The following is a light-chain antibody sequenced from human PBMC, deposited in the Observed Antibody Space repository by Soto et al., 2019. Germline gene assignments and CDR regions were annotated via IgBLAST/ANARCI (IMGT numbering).Light chain of an antibody. V-gene: IGKV3-20*01. CDR3: QQCGTSHWT. J-gene: IGKJ1*01. Sequence: EIVLTQSPGTLSLSPGERATLSCWASQSVISDYLAWYQQKPGQAPRLIIYAASSRATGIPDRFSGGGSGKDFTHTINRLEPEDYAGYYCQQCGTSHWTFGQVTDVEIK. CDR1: QSVISDY. CDR2: AAS.